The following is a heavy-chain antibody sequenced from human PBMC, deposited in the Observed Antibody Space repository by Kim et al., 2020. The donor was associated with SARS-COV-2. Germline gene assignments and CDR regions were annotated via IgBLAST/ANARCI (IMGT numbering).Heavy chain of an antibody. D-gene: IGHD2-2*01. CDR2: IYYSGST. CDR1: GGSISSSSYY. V-gene: IGHV4-39*01. Sequence: SETLSLTCTVSGGSISSSSYYWGWIRQPPGKGLEWIGSIYYSGSTYYNPSLKSRVTIYVDTSKNQFSLKLSSVTAADTAVYYCARHKGGVPAAIFHPLDYWGQGTLVTVSS. J-gene: IGHJ4*02. CDR3: ARHKGGVPAAIFHPLDY.